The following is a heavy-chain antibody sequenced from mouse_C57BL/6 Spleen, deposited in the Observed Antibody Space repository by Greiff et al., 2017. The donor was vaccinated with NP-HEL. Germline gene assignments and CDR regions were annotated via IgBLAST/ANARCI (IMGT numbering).Heavy chain of an antibody. V-gene: IGHV5-4*01. CDR3: AIGNDYPFAY. J-gene: IGHJ3*01. D-gene: IGHD2-4*01. CDR2: ISDGGSYT. Sequence: EVQRVESGGGLVKPGGSLKLSCAASGFTFSSYAMSWVRQTPEKRLEWVATISDGGSYTYYPDNVTGRFTISRDNAKNNLYLQMSHLKSEDTAMYYCAIGNDYPFAYWGQGTLVTVSA. CDR1: GFTFSSYA.